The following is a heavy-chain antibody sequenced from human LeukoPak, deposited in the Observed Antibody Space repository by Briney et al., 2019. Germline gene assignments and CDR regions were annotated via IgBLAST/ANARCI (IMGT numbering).Heavy chain of an antibody. CDR2: MRTTGRYI. Sequence: PGGSLRLSCAASGFTFNNYCMNWVRQAPGKGLEWVSSMRTTGRYIYYAESVKGRFTISRDNAKNSLYLQMNSLRDEDTAVYYCARCSSSGAEAFDMWGHGTMVIVSS. J-gene: IGHJ3*02. V-gene: IGHV3-21*01. CDR3: ARCSSSGAEAFDM. D-gene: IGHD6-25*01. CDR1: GFTFNNYC.